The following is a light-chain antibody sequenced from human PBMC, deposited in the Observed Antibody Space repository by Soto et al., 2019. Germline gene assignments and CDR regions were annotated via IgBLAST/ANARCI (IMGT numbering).Light chain of an antibody. Sequence: EIVLTQSPGTLSLSPGERATLFCRASQSISNYLAWYQQRPGQSPRLLIYAASSRATGVPDRFSGGVAATDFTLNVSRLEPEDFAVYYCQQYGGSPRTFGQGTKLEIK. CDR2: AAS. J-gene: IGKJ2*01. CDR3: QQYGGSPRT. V-gene: IGKV3-20*01. CDR1: QSISNY.